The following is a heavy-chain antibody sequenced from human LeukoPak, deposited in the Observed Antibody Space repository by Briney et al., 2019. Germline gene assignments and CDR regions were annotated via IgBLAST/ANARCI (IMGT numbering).Heavy chain of an antibody. J-gene: IGHJ4*02. Sequence: PGGSLRLSCAASGFTFNNYAMSWVRQAPGKGLEWVSAISGSGGSTYYADSVKGRFTISRDNSKNTLYLQMNSLRAEDTAVYYCAKRKREYGDYDYWGQGTLVTVSS. CDR3: AKRKREYGDYDY. D-gene: IGHD4-17*01. CDR1: GFTFNNYA. V-gene: IGHV3-23*01. CDR2: ISGSGGST.